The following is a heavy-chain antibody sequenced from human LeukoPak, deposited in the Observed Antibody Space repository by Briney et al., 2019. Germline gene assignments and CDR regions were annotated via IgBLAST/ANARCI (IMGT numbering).Heavy chain of an antibody. CDR1: GFSFSTYG. V-gene: IGHV3-33*08. CDR2: ICYDGSHQ. J-gene: IGHJ5*02. Sequence: GRSLRLSCAASGFSFSTYGMHWVRQAPGKGLESVAVICYDGSHQYYADSVKGRFTISRDMSNNTLYLQMNNLRVDDTALYYCARDLGLRYGSGTYRFDPGGQGTQVIVSS. D-gene: IGHD3-10*01. CDR3: ARDLGLRYGSGTYRFDP.